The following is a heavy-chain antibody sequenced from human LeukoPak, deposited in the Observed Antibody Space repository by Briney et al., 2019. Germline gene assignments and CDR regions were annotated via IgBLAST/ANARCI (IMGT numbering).Heavy chain of an antibody. CDR1: GGSISSYY. CDR2: IYYSGST. J-gene: IGHJ3*02. V-gene: IGHV4-59*01. CDR3: ARDFLRGYSYGYIRAFDI. Sequence: SETLSLTCTVSGGSISSYYWSWIRQPPGKGLEWIGYIYYSGSTNYNPSLKSRVTISVDTSKNQFSLKLSSVTAADTAVYYCARDFLRGYSYGYIRAFDIWGQGTMVTVSS. D-gene: IGHD5-18*01.